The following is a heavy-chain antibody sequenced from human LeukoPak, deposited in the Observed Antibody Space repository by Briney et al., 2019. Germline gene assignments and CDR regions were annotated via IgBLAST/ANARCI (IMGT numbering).Heavy chain of an antibody. V-gene: IGHV3-73*01. Sequence: QPGGSLKLSCAATGFSFSGSAVHWVRQSSGKGLEWVGHIDKKDNLYATAYAESVKGRFTISRDDSKDTAFLHMDSLETEDTALYYCTRDRGTYNWFDPWGQGTLVTVSS. D-gene: IGHD2-15*01. CDR1: GFSFSGSA. J-gene: IGHJ5*02. CDR3: TRDRGTYNWFDP. CDR2: IDKKDNLYAT.